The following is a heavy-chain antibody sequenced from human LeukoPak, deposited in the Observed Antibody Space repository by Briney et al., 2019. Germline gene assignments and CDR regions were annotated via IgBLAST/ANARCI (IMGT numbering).Heavy chain of an antibody. Sequence: GGSLRLSCAASGFTFSNYEMKWVRQAPGEGLEWVSYIGSSGTLMYYADSVKGRFTISRDNGKNTLDLQLNSLRVEDTAVYFCTRTGYRHGMDVWGQGTTVTVSS. CDR1: GFTFSNYE. V-gene: IGHV3-48*03. CDR2: IGSSGTLM. J-gene: IGHJ6*02. CDR3: TRTGYRHGMDV. D-gene: IGHD3-16*02.